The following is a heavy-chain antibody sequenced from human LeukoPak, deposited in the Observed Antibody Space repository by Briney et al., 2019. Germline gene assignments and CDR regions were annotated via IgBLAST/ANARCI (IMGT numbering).Heavy chain of an antibody. D-gene: IGHD4-17*01. CDR2: IYYSGST. CDR1: GGSISSYY. J-gene: IGHJ6*02. V-gene: IGHV4-59*01. Sequence: SETLSLTCTVSGGSISSYYRSWIRQPPGKGLEWIGYIYYSGSTNYNPSLKSRVTISVDTSKNQFSLKLSSVTAADTAVYYCARVGDDYGDSDYYGMDVWGQGTTVTVSS. CDR3: ARVGDDYGDSDYYGMDV.